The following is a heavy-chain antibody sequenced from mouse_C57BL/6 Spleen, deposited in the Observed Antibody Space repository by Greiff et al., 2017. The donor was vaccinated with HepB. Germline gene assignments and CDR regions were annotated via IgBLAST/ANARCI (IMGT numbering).Heavy chain of an antibody. Sequence: EVQVVESGGDLVKPGGSLKLSCAASGFTFSSYGMSWVRQTPDKRLEWVATISSGGSYTYYPDSVKGRFTISRDNAKNTLYLQMSSLKSEDTAMYYCARQTGTRGYFDYWGQGTTLTVSS. CDR3: ARQTGTRGYFDY. D-gene: IGHD4-1*01. CDR1: GFTFSSYG. CDR2: ISSGGSYT. V-gene: IGHV5-6*01. J-gene: IGHJ2*01.